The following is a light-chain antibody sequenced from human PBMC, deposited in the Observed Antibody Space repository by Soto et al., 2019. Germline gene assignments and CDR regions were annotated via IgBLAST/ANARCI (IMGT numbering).Light chain of an antibody. V-gene: IGKV3-20*01. CDR3: QQYGITPT. Sequence: EIVLTQSPGTLSLSPGERATLSCRASQSVYNNYVAWYQQQPGQAPRLLIFGASRRATGIPDRFSGSGSGTDFTLSISRLEPEDFAVYSCQQYGITPTFGQGTRLEIK. CDR2: GAS. J-gene: IGKJ5*01. CDR1: QSVYNNY.